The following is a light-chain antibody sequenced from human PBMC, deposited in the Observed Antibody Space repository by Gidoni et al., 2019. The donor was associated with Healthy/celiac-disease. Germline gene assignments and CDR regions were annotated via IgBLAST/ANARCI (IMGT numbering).Light chain of an antibody. J-gene: IGKJ2*01. Sequence: IVLTQSPATLSLSPGERATISCRASQSVSSYLAWYQQKPGQAPRLLIYDASNRATGIPARFSGSGSGTDFTLTISSLEPEDFAVYYCQQRSNWPLMYTFXQXTKLEIK. V-gene: IGKV3-11*01. CDR1: QSVSSY. CDR3: QQRSNWPLMYT. CDR2: DAS.